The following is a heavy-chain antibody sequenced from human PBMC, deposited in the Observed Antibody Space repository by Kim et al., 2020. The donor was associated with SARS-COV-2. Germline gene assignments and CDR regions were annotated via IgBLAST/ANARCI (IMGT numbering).Heavy chain of an antibody. D-gene: IGHD3-22*01. CDR2: INSDGSST. CDR3: ARVPYYYDSSGYWYYYYGMDV. Sequence: GGSLRLSCAASGFTFSSYWMHWVRQAPGKGLVWVSRINSDGSSTSYADSVKGRFTISRDNAKNTLYLQMNSLRAEDTAVYYCARVPYYYDSSGYWYYYYGMDVWGQGTTVTVSS. J-gene: IGHJ6*02. CDR1: GFTFSSYW. V-gene: IGHV3-74*01.